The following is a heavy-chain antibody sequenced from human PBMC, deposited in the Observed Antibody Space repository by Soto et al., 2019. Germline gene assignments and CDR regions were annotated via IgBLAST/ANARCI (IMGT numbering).Heavy chain of an antibody. CDR3: AREVLGSSGWFDY. J-gene: IGHJ4*02. CDR2: ISYDGSNK. V-gene: IGHV3-30-3*01. CDR1: GFTFSSYA. D-gene: IGHD6-19*01. Sequence: QVQLVESGGGVVQPGRSLRLSCAASGFTFSSYAMHWVRQAPGKGLEWVAVISYDGSNKYYADSVKGRFTISRDNSKNTLYLQMNSLRAEDTAVYYCAREVLGSSGWFDYWGQGTLVTVSS.